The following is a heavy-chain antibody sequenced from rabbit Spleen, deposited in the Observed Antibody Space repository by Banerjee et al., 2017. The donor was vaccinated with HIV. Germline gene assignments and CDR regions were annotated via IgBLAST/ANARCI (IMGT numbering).Heavy chain of an antibody. V-gene: IGHV1S40*01. CDR2: IYAGSSGST. D-gene: IGHD8-1*01. CDR1: GFSFSSGYD. J-gene: IGHJ4*01. Sequence: QSLEESGGGLVKPGASLTLTCKASGFSFSSGYDMCWVRQAPGKGLEWIACIYAGSSGSTYYATWAKGRFTISKTSSTTVTLQMTRLTAADTATYFCAISSPGSSYGWTLWGQGTLVTVS. CDR3: AISSPGSSYGWTL.